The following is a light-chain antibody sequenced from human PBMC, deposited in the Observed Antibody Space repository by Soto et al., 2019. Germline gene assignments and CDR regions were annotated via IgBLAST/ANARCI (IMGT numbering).Light chain of an antibody. V-gene: IGLV2-11*01. J-gene: IGLJ3*02. CDR2: DVS. CDR1: SNNVGDYNY. Sequence: QYALTQPRSVSGSPGQSVTISCTGTSNNVGDYNYVTWYQQYPGKAPKLVIYDVSKRPSGVPDRFSGSKSGNTASLTISGLQAEDEADYYCCSFAGSYTFWVFGGGTKLTVL. CDR3: CSFAGSYTFWV.